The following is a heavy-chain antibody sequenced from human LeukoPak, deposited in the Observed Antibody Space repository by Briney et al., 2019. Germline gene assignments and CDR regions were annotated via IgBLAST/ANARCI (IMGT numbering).Heavy chain of an antibody. CDR2: IKQDGSEK. CDR3: AKDYSYCSSTSCYTRFDY. Sequence: GGSLRLSCAVSGFTFSNSWMNWVRQAPGKGLEWVADIKQDGSEKYYVDSVKGRFTISRDNAKNSLYLQMNSLRAEDTAVYYCAKDYSYCSSTSCYTRFDYWGQGTLVTVSS. J-gene: IGHJ4*02. CDR1: GFTFSNSW. V-gene: IGHV3-7*03. D-gene: IGHD2-2*02.